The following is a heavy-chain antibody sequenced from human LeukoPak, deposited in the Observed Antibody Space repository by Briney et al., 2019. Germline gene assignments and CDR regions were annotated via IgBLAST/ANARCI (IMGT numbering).Heavy chain of an antibody. CDR1: GFTFSNFW. Sequence: GGSLRLCCAASGFTFSNFWMAWVRQAPGKGLEWVAHIKEDGSDKKYVDSVKGRFTISRDNPKNSLYLQMNSLRAEDTAVYYCARDIGYHTFDYWGQGGLVTVSS. V-gene: IGHV3-7*05. D-gene: IGHD5-12*01. J-gene: IGHJ4*02. CDR3: ARDIGYHTFDY. CDR2: IKEDGSDK.